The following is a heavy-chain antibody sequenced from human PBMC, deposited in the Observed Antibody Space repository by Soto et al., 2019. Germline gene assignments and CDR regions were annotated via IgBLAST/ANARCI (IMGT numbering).Heavy chain of an antibody. Sequence: QITLKESGPTLVKPTQTLTLTCTFSGFSLSTTRVGVGWIRQPPGEALEWLALLYWDDDKLYSPSLKRRLTITKTTSKNQVVLTLTNMDPVDTATYYCAHSKTSATRYYFDYWCQGTLVTFSS. CDR3: AHSKTSATRYYFDY. CDR1: GFSLSTTRVG. CDR2: LYWDDDK. V-gene: IGHV2-5*02. J-gene: IGHJ4*02.